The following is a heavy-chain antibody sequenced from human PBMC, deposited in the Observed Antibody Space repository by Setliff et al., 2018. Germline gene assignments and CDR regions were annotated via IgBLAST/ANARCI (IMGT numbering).Heavy chain of an antibody. CDR1: GGSISSSSYY. CDR2: IYYSGST. D-gene: IGHD3-3*01. Sequence: SETLSLTCTVSGGSISSSSYYWGWIRQPPGKGLEWIGSIYYSGSTYYNPSLTSRVTISVDTSKNQFSLKLSSVTAAHTAVYYCARDEFLEGSYYYYYYMDVWGKGTTVTVSS. J-gene: IGHJ6*03. CDR3: ARDEFLEGSYYYYYYMDV. V-gene: IGHV4-39*02.